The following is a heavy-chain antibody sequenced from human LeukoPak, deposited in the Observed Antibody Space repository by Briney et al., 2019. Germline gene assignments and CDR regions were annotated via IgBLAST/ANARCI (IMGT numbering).Heavy chain of an antibody. D-gene: IGHD2-2*01. J-gene: IGHJ4*02. CDR3: ARALPEYCSSTSCYVGGDYYFDY. CDR1: GYTFTSYD. CDR2: MNPNSGNT. V-gene: IGHV1-8*01. Sequence: ASVKVSCKASGYTFTSYDINWVRQATGQGLEWMGWMNPNSGNTGYAQKFQGRVTMTRNTSISTAYMELSSLRSEDTAVYYCARALPEYCSSTSCYVGGDYYFDYWGQGTLVTVSS.